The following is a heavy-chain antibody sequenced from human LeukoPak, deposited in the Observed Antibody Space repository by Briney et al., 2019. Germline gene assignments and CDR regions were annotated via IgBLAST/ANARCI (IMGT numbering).Heavy chain of an antibody. J-gene: IGHJ5*02. Sequence: GASVKVSCKASGYTFTGYYMHWVRQAPGQGLERMGWINPNSGGTNYAQKFQGRVTMTRDTSISTAYMELSRLRSDDTAVCYCARGIGSSWTNWFDPWGQGTLVTVSS. D-gene: IGHD6-13*01. V-gene: IGHV1-2*02. CDR1: GYTFTGYY. CDR2: INPNSGGT. CDR3: ARGIGSSWTNWFDP.